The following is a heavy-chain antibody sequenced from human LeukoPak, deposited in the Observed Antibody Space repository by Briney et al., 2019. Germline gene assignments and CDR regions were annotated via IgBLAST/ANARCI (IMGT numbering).Heavy chain of an antibody. CDR3: ARHPSSNSWYRWFDP. Sequence: GASLRISCKGSGYSFTSYWISWVRQMPGKGLEWMGRIDPSDSYTNYSPSFEGHVTISTDKSITTVYLQWSSLKASDTATYYCARHPSSNSWYRWFDPWGQGTLVTVSS. V-gene: IGHV5-10-1*01. J-gene: IGHJ5*02. CDR2: IDPSDSYT. D-gene: IGHD2-2*01. CDR1: GYSFTSYW.